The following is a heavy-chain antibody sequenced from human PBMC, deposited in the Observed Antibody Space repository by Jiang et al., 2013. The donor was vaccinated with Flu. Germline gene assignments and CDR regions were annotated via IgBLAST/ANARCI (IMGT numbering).Heavy chain of an antibody. Sequence: GAEVKKPGESLKISCEGSGNRFMNYWIGWVRQTPGEGLEWMGIMHPGYSDIRYSPSFQGQVTLSADKSINTAYLQWSRLQASDTAMYYCALAIDGNFYFDYWGQGTLVTVSS. CDR3: ALAIDGNFYFDY. V-gene: IGHV5-51*01. D-gene: IGHD1-7*01. CDR1: GNRFMNYW. CDR2: MHPGYSDI. J-gene: IGHJ4*02.